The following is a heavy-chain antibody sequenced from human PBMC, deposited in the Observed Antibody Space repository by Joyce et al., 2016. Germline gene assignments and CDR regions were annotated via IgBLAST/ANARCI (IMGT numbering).Heavy chain of an antibody. CDR2: IGTAGDP. CDR3: ARERGGGMSAFDI. Sequence: EVQLVEAGGALVQPGGSLRLSCAASGFTFSAYEIHWVRQTTGKGLEGVAAIGTAGDPYYAGSVKGRFTISRENAKSSWFLQMNSLRAEDTAVYYCARERGGGMSAFDIWGQGTMVTVSS. D-gene: IGHD3-16*01. V-gene: IGHV3-13*05. J-gene: IGHJ3*02. CDR1: GFTFSAYE.